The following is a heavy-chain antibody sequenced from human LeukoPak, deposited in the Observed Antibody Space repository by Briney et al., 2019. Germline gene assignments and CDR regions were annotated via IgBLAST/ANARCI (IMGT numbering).Heavy chain of an antibody. CDR3: ARFKTELRYFDWLSLGAFDI. CDR1: GGSISSYY. D-gene: IGHD3-9*01. Sequence: TSETLSLTCTVSGGSISSYYWSWIRQPPGKGLEWIGYIYYSGSTNYNPSLKSRVTISVDTSKNQFSLKLSSVTAADTAVYYCARFKTELRYFDWLSLGAFDIWGQGTMVTVSS. J-gene: IGHJ3*02. V-gene: IGHV4-59*08. CDR2: IYYSGST.